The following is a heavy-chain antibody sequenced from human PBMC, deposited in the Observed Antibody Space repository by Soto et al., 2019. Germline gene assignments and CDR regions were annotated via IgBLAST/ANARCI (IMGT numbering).Heavy chain of an antibody. CDR3: ARGDGDYYDGNGYLGRH. J-gene: IGHJ4*02. CDR2: SNSDGSRT. V-gene: IGHV3-74*01. Sequence: EVQLVESGGGIVQPGGSLRLSCAASGFTFSSYWMHCVRQAPGKGLVWVSRSNSDGSRTSYADSEKGRFTISRDNDKNTVYLQMNSLRAKDTAVYYCARGDGDYYDGNGYLGRHWGQGTLVTVFS. D-gene: IGHD3-22*01. CDR1: GFTFSSYW.